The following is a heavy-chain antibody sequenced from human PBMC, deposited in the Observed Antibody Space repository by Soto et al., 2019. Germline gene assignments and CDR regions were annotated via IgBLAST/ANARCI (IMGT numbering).Heavy chain of an antibody. V-gene: IGHV3-21*06. CDR2: ISSTTNYI. CDR3: ARESEDLTSNFDY. J-gene: IGHJ4*02. Sequence: GRSLRLSCAASGFTFTRYSMNWVRQAPGKGLEWVSSISSTTNYIYYGDSMKGRFTISRDNAKNSLYLEMNGLRAADTAVYYCARESEDLTSNFDYWGQGTLVTVSS. CDR1: GFTFTRYS.